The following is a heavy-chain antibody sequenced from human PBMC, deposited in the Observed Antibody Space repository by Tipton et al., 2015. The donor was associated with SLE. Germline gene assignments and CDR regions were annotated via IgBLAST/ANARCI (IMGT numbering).Heavy chain of an antibody. CDR1: GFTFSSYA. D-gene: IGHD3-16*01. J-gene: IGHJ6*02. CDR2: ISGSGGST. Sequence: GSLRLSCAASGFTFSSYAMSWVRQAPGKGLEWVSAISGSGGSTYYADSVKGRFTISRDNSKNTLYLQMNSLRAEDTAVYYCAKKGDDYYGMDVWGHGTTVTVSS. CDR3: AKKGDDYYGMDV. V-gene: IGHV3-23*01.